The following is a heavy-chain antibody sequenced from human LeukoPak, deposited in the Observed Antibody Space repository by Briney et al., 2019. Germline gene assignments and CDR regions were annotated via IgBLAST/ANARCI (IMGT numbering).Heavy chain of an antibody. CDR2: INPNSGGT. Sequence: GASVKVSCKASGYTFTGYYMHWVRQAPGQGLEWMGWINPNSGGTNYAQKFQGRVTMTRDTSISTAYMELSRLRSDDTAVYYCARAPWQDRGTMNYWGQGTLVTVSS. V-gene: IGHV1-2*02. J-gene: IGHJ4*02. D-gene: IGHD3-22*01. CDR1: GYTFTGYY. CDR3: ARAPWQDRGTMNY.